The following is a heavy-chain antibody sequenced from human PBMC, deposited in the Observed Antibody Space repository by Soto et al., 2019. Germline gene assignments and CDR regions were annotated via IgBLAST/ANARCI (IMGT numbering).Heavy chain of an antibody. J-gene: IGHJ6*03. CDR3: ARFAAAGYNFYYYMDV. CDR2: VYHSGRT. Sequence: SETLSLTCTVSGASISSYYWSWIRQPPGKGLEWFGYVYHSGRTDSSPSLKSRVTVSIDTSKNQFSLELNSVTAADTAVYYCARFAAAGYNFYYYMDVWGKGTTVTVSS. V-gene: IGHV4-59*01. D-gene: IGHD6-13*01. CDR1: GASISSYY.